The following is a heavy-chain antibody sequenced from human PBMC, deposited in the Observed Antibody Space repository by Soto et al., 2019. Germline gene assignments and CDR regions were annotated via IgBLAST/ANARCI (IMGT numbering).Heavy chain of an antibody. D-gene: IGHD6-6*01. CDR2: IYSGGST. CDR1: GFTVSSNY. CDR3: ASQGGSSNFDY. Sequence: GESLKISCAASGFTVSSNYMSWVRQAPGKGLEWVSLIYSGGSTYYADSVKGRFTISRDNAKNTLYLQMNSLRAEDTAVYYCASQGGSSNFDYWGQGTLVTVSS. J-gene: IGHJ4*02. V-gene: IGHV3-66*04.